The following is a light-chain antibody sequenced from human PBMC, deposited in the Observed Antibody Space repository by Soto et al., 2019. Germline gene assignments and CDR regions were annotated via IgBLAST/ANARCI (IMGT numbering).Light chain of an antibody. CDR3: QQYNSHPRT. V-gene: IGKV1-27*01. CDR2: AAS. J-gene: IGKJ1*01. Sequence: DMQMTQSPSSLSASIGDRVTITCRARQGINNFLAWYQQKPGEAPKLLLYAASILRSWVPSRFSGSGSWTDFTPNISSLQPEDVATYSCQQYNSHPRTFGQGTRV. CDR1: QGINNF.